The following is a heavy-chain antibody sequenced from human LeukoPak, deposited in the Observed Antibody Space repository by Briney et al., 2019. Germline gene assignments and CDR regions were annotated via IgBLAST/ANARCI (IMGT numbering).Heavy chain of an antibody. V-gene: IGHV4-39*07. CDR1: GGSITISSYY. D-gene: IGHD3-3*01. CDR2: INHSGST. Sequence: PSETLSLTCTVSGGSITISSYYWSWIRQPPGKGLEWIGEINHSGSTNYNPSLKSRVTISVDTSKNQFSLKLSSVTAADTAVYYCARVPLSSLYYDFWSGYRTDAFVIWGQGTMVTVSS. CDR3: ARVPLSSLYYDFWSGYRTDAFVI. J-gene: IGHJ3*02.